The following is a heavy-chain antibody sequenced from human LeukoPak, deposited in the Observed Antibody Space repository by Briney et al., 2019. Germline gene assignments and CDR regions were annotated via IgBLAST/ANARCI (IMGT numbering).Heavy chain of an antibody. CDR1: GYTFTSYA. CDR2: INAGNGNT. Sequence: ASVKVSCKASGYTFTSYAMHWVRQAPGQRLEWMGWINAGNGNTKYSQKFQGRVTITRDTYASTAYMELSSLRSEHTAVYYCARSRGLYCSSTRCYGGGAFDLWGQGTMVTVSS. D-gene: IGHD2-2*01. V-gene: IGHV1-3*01. CDR3: ARSRGLYCSSTRCYGGGAFDL. J-gene: IGHJ3*01.